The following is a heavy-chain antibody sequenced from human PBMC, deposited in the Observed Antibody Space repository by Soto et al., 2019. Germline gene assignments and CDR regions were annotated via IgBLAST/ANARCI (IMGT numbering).Heavy chain of an antibody. Sequence: SVKVSCNASGGTFISYAISWVRQAPGQGLEWMGGIIPIFGTANYAQKFQGRVTITADESTSTAYMELSSLRSEDTAVYYCARILVDTAMPQVDYWGQGTLVTVSS. CDR1: GGTFISYA. D-gene: IGHD5-18*01. CDR2: IIPIFGTA. CDR3: ARILVDTAMPQVDY. J-gene: IGHJ4*02. V-gene: IGHV1-69*01.